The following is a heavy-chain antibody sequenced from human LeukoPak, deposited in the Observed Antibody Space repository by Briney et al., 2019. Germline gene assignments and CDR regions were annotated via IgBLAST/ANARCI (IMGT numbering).Heavy chain of an antibody. D-gene: IGHD6-13*01. CDR3: VTAAATGGFDY. CDR1: GFTFSSYS. Sequence: GGSLRLSCAASGFTFSSYSMNWVRQAPGKGLEWVSYISSSSSTIYYADSVKGRFTTSRDNAKNSLYLQMNSLRAEDTAVYYCVTAAATGGFDYWGQGTLVTVSS. V-gene: IGHV3-48*01. J-gene: IGHJ4*02. CDR2: ISSSSSTI.